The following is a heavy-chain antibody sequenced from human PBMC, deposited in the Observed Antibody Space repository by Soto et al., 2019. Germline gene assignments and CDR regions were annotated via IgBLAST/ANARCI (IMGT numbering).Heavy chain of an antibody. CDR1: GFTFSSYA. CDR2: ISGSGGST. V-gene: IGHV3-23*01. Sequence: GESLKISCAASGFTFSSYAMSWVRQAPGKGLEWVSAISGSGGSTYYADSVKGRFTISRDNSKNTLYLQMNSLRAEDTAVYYCAKHKLGIERAFDIWGQGTMVTVSS. D-gene: IGHD7-27*01. CDR3: AKHKLGIERAFDI. J-gene: IGHJ3*02.